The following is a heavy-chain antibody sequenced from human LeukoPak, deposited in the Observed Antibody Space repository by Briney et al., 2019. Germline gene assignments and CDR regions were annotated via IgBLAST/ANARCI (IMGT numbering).Heavy chain of an antibody. J-gene: IGHJ4*02. CDR1: GGTFSSYA. D-gene: IGHD5-24*01. CDR2: IIPIFGTA. CDR3: ARGGYEGGMATITAVDY. Sequence: SVKVSCKASGGTFSSYAISWVRQAPGQGLEWMGGIIPIFGTANYAQKFQGRATITTDESTSTAYMELSSLRSEDTAVYYCARGGYEGGMATITAVDYWGQGTLVTVSS. V-gene: IGHV1-69*05.